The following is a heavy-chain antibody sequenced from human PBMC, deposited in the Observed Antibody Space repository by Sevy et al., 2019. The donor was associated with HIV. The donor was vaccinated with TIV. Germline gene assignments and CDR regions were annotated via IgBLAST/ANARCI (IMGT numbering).Heavy chain of an antibody. CDR3: AGNFVPDTPSYLGPLDY. Sequence: GGSLRLSCAASGFTFNSYAMNWVRQAPGKGLEWLSAIKGAGSITFYADSVKGRFTISSDNSRNTLYLQMNSLRAEDTAIYYCAGNFVPDTPSYLGPLDYWGRGTLVTVSS. D-gene: IGHD3-10*02. CDR2: IKGAGSIT. CDR1: GFTFNSYA. V-gene: IGHV3-23*01. J-gene: IGHJ4*02.